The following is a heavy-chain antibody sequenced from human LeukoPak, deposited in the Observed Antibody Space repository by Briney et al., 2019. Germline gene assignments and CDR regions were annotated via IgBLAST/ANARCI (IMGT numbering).Heavy chain of an antibody. CDR2: ISCTGGST. Sequence: PGGSLRLSWSASGFIFSSYAMHWVRQAPGKGLEYVSAISCTGGSTYYADSVKGRFTISRDNSKNTLYLQMSSLRAEDTAVYYCVKAGRPRGSSWYFDYWGQGTLVTVSS. CDR3: VKAGRPRGSSWYFDY. J-gene: IGHJ4*02. V-gene: IGHV3-64D*06. D-gene: IGHD6-13*01. CDR1: GFIFSSYA.